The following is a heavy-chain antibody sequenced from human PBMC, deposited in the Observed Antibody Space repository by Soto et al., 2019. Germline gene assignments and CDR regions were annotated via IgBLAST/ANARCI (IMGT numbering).Heavy chain of an antibody. Sequence: ASVKVSCKASGYTFFTYDISWVRQAPGQGLEWMGWISTYSGDTKYAQKFQGRVTMTTDTSTTTAYLELRSLRSDDTAVYYCARHPGNTKSENWLDPWGQGTLVTVSS. CDR2: ISTYSGDT. J-gene: IGHJ5*02. CDR1: GYTFFTYD. V-gene: IGHV1-18*01. CDR3: ARHPGNTKSENWLDP. D-gene: IGHD3-3*01.